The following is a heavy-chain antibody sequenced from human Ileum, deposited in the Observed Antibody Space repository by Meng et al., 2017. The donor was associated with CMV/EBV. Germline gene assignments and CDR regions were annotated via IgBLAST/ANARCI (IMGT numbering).Heavy chain of an antibody. Sequence: CAVSGGSIRSSNWWSWVRQPPGKGLDWLGDIYPSGSTNYNPSLKSRVTISVDKSKNQFSLKLSSVTAADTAVYYCARASIVGARLLDYWGQGTLVTVSS. CDR2: IYPSGST. J-gene: IGHJ4*02. D-gene: IGHD1-26*01. CDR1: GGSIRSSNW. CDR3: ARASIVGARLLDY. V-gene: IGHV4-4*02.